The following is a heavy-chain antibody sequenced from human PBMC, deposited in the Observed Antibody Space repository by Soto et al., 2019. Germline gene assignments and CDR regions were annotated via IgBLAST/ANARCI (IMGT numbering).Heavy chain of an antibody. J-gene: IGHJ4*02. CDR3: ARWVGGNYFHY. CDR1: GYTFTSYA. V-gene: IGHV1-3*01. Sequence: QVQLVQSGAEVKKPGASVKVSCKASGYTFTSYAMHWVRQAPGQRLEWMGWINAGNGNTKYSQKFQGRVIITRDTSASTAYMELSSLRSEHTAVYYCARWVGGNYFHYWGQGTLVTVSS. D-gene: IGHD1-1*01. CDR2: INAGNGNT.